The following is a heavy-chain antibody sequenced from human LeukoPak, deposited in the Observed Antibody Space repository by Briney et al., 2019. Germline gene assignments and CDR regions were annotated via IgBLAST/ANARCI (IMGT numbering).Heavy chain of an antibody. J-gene: IGHJ4*02. Sequence: GGSRRLACAAAAFTASNYAMSWDRPAPGSGREWVSFISGGGDSTYYAASVTGRFTISSDNYKSTLYLEKSSLRDGDTDVSYCARDGGYDKGSFDYWGQGNAVTVSS. CDR3: ARDGGYDKGSFDY. CDR2: ISGGGDST. V-gene: IGHV3-23*01. D-gene: IGHD5-12*01. CDR1: AFTASNYA.